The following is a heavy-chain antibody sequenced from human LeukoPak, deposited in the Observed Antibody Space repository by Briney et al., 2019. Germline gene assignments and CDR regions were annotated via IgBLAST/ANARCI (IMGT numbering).Heavy chain of an antibody. CDR3: AREYAVTGNFDY. CDR2: ISSSSSSI. V-gene: IGHV3-21*01. Sequence: GGSLRLSCAASGFTYDDHGMNWVRQAPGKGLEGVSFISSSSSSINYADSVKGRFTTSRDNAKNSVYLQMNSLRVEDTATYYCAREYAVTGNFDYWGQGALVSVSS. D-gene: IGHD2-21*02. J-gene: IGHJ4*02. CDR1: GFTYDDHG.